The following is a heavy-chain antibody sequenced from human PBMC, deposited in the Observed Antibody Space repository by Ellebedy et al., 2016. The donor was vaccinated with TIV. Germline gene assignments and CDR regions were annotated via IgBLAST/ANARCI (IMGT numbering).Heavy chain of an antibody. CDR2: IPYAGTIK. Sequence: GGSLRLSCAASGFVFSSFAMHWVRQAPGKGLEWVAIIPYAGTIKYAESAKGRFTISRDDSKDTVYLHMDSLTTEDTAIYYCARDYWDLFDYWGQGTLVTVSS. J-gene: IGHJ4*02. V-gene: IGHV3-30*04. CDR1: GFVFSSFA. D-gene: IGHD2-8*02. CDR3: ARDYWDLFDY.